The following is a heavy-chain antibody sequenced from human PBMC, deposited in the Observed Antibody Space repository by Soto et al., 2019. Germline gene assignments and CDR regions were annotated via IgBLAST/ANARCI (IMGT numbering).Heavy chain of an antibody. Sequence: APVKVSCKASGYTFTSYLISWVRHAPGQGLEWMGWISAYNGKTNYAQKLQGRVTMTTDTSTSTAYMELRSLRSDDTAVYYCASSALTIFDPAFDYWGQGTLVTVSS. CDR1: GYTFTSYL. V-gene: IGHV1-18*01. J-gene: IGHJ4*02. CDR3: ASSALTIFDPAFDY. CDR2: ISAYNGKT. D-gene: IGHD3-3*01.